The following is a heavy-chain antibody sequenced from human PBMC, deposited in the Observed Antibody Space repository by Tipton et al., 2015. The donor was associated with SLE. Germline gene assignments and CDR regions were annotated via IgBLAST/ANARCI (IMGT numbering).Heavy chain of an antibody. CDR2: LSYDGSNK. CDR3: AKGMTTVTDYFDY. D-gene: IGHD4-17*01. CDR1: GFTFSSYG. J-gene: IGHJ4*02. V-gene: IGHV3-30*18. Sequence: RSLRLSCAASGFTFSSYGMHWVRQAPGKGLEWGAVLSYDGSNKYYADSVKGRFTISRDNSKNTLYLQMNSLRAEDTAVYYCAKGMTTVTDYFDYWGQGTLVTVSS.